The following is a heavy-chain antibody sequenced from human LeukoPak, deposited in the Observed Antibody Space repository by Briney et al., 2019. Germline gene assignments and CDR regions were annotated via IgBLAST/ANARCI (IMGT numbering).Heavy chain of an antibody. CDR2: ISSSSSTI. Sequence: GGSLRLSCAASGFTFSSYSMNWVRQAPGKGLEWVSYISSSSSTIYYADSVKGRFTISRDNAKNSLYLQMNSLRAEDTAVYYCARDVRSPQRLADYYYVWGSYRYYDAFDIWGQGTMVTVSS. CDR3: ARDVRSPQRLADYYYVWGSYRYYDAFDI. CDR1: GFTFSSYS. V-gene: IGHV3-48*01. D-gene: IGHD3-16*02. J-gene: IGHJ3*02.